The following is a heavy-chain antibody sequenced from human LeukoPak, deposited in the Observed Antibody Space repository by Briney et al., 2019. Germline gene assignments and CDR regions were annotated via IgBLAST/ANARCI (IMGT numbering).Heavy chain of an antibody. CDR2: ISSSSSTI. J-gene: IGHJ4*02. V-gene: IGHV3-48*01. CDR1: GFTFSSYS. CDR3: AKDPIELSYYDSSGQGSY. Sequence: PGGSLRLSCAATGFTFSSYSMNWVRQAPGKGLEWVSYISSSSSTIYYADSVKGRFTISRDNAKNSLYLQMNSLRAEDTAVYYCAKDPIELSYYDSSGQGSYWGQGTLVTVSS. D-gene: IGHD3-22*01.